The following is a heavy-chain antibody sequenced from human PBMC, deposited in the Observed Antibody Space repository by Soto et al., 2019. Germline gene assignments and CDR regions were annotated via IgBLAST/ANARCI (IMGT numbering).Heavy chain of an antibody. CDR2: ISYDGSNK. D-gene: IGHD5-12*01. CDR3: ANASGYDPLDY. Sequence: QVQMVESGGGVVQPGRSLRLSCAASGFTFSNYGMYWVRQAPGKGLEWVTGISYDGSNKYYADSVKGRFTISRDNSKNTLYLQMNSLRAEDTALYYCANASGYDPLDYWGQGTLVTVSS. J-gene: IGHJ4*02. CDR1: GFTFSNYG. V-gene: IGHV3-30*18.